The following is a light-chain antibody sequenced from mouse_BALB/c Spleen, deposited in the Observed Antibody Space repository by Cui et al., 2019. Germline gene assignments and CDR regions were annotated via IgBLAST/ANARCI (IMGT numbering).Light chain of an antibody. CDR3: QQWSSLLT. CDR1: SSVSY. CDR2: DTS. Sequence: QIVLTQSLAIMSASPGEMVTMTCGASSSVSYMYWYQQKPGSSPRLLIYDTSNLASGVPVRFSGSGSGTSYSLTSSRMEAEDAATYYCQQWSSLLTFGAGTKLELK. J-gene: IGKJ5*01. V-gene: IGKV4-55*01.